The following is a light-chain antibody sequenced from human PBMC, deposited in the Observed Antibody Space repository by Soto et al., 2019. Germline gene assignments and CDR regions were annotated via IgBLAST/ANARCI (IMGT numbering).Light chain of an antibody. CDR2: AAS. V-gene: IGKV1-5*01. Sequence: DIQMTQSPSSLSASVGDTITITCRASQSISSWLAWYQQKPGKAPKFLIYAASSLESGVPSRFSGSGSGTEFTLTISSLQPDDFATYYCQQYTSYSWTFGQGTKVEVK. J-gene: IGKJ1*01. CDR1: QSISSW. CDR3: QQYTSYSWT.